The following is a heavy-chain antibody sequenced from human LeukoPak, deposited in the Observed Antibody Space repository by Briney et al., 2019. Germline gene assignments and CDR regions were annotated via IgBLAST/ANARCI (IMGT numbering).Heavy chain of an antibody. CDR2: ISSSSSYI. CDR3: ARDLGYSSPYFDY. CDR1: GFPFSSYS. J-gene: IGHJ4*02. D-gene: IGHD6-19*01. V-gene: IGHV3-21*01. Sequence: GGSLRLLCGASGFPFSSYSMNWARQARGEGLEGCGSISSSSSYIYYADSLKGRFTISRDNAKNQLYLQMNSLTAEDTAVYYCARDLGYSSPYFDYWGQGTLVTVSS.